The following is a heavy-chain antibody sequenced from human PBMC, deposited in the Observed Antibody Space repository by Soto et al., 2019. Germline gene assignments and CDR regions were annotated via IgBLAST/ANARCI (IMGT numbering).Heavy chain of an antibody. CDR3: ARVGMLGARHFDY. Sequence: QVQLRESGPGLVRPSETLSLTCTVSGGSVRSGSYYWSWIRQPPGKGLEWIGYIYYSGSATYSPSLKSRVTLSVDPSKNQFSLKLSSLTAADTAVYYCARVGMLGARHFDYWGQGILVTVSS. J-gene: IGHJ4*02. D-gene: IGHD1-26*01. CDR1: GGSVRSGSYY. CDR2: IYYSGSA. V-gene: IGHV4-61*01.